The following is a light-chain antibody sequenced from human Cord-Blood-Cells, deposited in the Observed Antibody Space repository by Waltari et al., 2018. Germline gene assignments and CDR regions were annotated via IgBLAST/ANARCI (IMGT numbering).Light chain of an antibody. CDR2: DAS. CDR1: QDISNY. V-gene: IGKV1-33*01. J-gene: IGKJ3*01. CDR3: QQYDNLPPFT. Sequence: DIQMTQSPSSLSASVGDRVTTTCQASQDISNYLNCYQQKPGKAPKLLIYDASNLETGVPSRFSGSGSGTDFTFTISSLQPEDIATYYCQQYDNLPPFTFGPGTKVDIK.